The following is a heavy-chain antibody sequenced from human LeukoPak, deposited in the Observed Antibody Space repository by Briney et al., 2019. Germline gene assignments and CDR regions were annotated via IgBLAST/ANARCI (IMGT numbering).Heavy chain of an antibody. CDR2: IYDRGPA. V-gene: IGHV4-30-2*01. CDR1: GYAITSGGFS. CDR3: ARAEGIAAELSQQGVFDY. D-gene: IGHD6-13*01. Sequence: PSQTLSLTCTVSGYAITSGGFSWNWIRQPPGKGLEWIGCIYDRGPAYYNPSLKSRVTISVDTSKNQFSLKLSSVTAADTAVYYCARAEGIAAELSQQGVFDYWGQGTLVTVSS. J-gene: IGHJ4*02.